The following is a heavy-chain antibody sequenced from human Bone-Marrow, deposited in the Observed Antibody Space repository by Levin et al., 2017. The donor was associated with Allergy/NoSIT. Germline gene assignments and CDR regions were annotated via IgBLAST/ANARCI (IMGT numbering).Heavy chain of an antibody. Sequence: GDSLKISCKASGYTFASYGIHWVRQAPGQRLEWMGWINAGNGNTKYSQKFQGRVTVTRDTSASTAYMELSSLTSEDTAVYYCARSPYDSSGYYYADWFDSWGQGTLVTVSS. D-gene: IGHD3-22*01. CDR2: INAGNGNT. CDR3: ARSPYDSSGYYYADWFDS. CDR1: GYTFASYG. J-gene: IGHJ5*01. V-gene: IGHV1-3*01.